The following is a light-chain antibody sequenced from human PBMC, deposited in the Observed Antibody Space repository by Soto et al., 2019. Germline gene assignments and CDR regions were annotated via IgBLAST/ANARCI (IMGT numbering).Light chain of an antibody. CDR1: QTVSNFF. CDR2: GAS. CDR3: QQYEKSPIT. Sequence: EIVLTQSPGILSLSPGARAPLSCRARQTVSNFFLAWYQQKPNQAPRLLIYGASSRATGIPDRFSGSGSETDFTLTISRLEPEDFAVYYCQQYEKSPITFGQGTRLEIK. V-gene: IGKV3-20*01. J-gene: IGKJ5*01.